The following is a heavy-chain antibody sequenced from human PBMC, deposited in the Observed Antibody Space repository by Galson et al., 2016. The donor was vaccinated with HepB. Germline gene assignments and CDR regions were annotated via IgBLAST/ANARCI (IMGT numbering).Heavy chain of an antibody. CDR3: VAEDFVHCGGGCSF. CDR2: ISRRGETK. V-gene: IGHV3-48*03. Sequence: SVRLSCAATGFAFNVLNMKWVRQAPGKGLECISYISRRGETKYYADSVKGRFSISRDNAKNSLLLQMNSLKDEDTATYYCVAEDFVHCGGGCSFWGQGTPVTVSS. J-gene: IGHJ4*02. D-gene: IGHD2-21*01. CDR1: GFAFNVLN.